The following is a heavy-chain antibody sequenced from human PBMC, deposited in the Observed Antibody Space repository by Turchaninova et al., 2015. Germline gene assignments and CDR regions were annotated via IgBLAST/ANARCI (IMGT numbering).Heavy chain of an antibody. CDR3: ARASGGVFGVPGDY. CDR2: INPSGGST. D-gene: IGHD3-3*01. J-gene: IGHJ4*02. Sequence: QVQLVQSGAEVKKPGASVKVSCKASGYTFTNYYIHWVRQAPGQGLEWMAIINPSGGSTSYAQKFQDSVARTRETSTRTVYMELNSLGSEDTAVYYCARASGGVFGVPGDYWGQGTLVTVSS. V-gene: IGHV1-46*01. CDR1: GYTFTNYY.